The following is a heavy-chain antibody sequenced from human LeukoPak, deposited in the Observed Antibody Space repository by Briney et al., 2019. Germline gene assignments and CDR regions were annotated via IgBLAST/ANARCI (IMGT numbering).Heavy chain of an antibody. Sequence: ASVKVTCKASGYTFTGYYMHWVRQAPGQGLEWMGWINPNSGGTNYAQKFQGRVTMTRDTSISTAYMELSRLRSDDTAVYYCARDRIRSGAVAGLDAFDIWGQGTMVTVSS. V-gene: IGHV1-2*02. CDR2: INPNSGGT. CDR3: ARDRIRSGAVAGLDAFDI. CDR1: GYTFTGYY. J-gene: IGHJ3*02. D-gene: IGHD6-19*01.